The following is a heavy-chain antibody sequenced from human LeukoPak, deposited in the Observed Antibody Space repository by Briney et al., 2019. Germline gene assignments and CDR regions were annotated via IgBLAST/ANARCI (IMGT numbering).Heavy chain of an antibody. J-gene: IGHJ4*02. CDR1: GGSFSGYY. Sequence: KPSETLSLTCAVYGGSFSGYYWSWIRQPPGKGLEWIGEINHSGSTNYSPSLKSRVTISVDTSKNQFSLKLSSVTAADTAVCYCASLPAITYYYDSSGWSWGQGTLVTVSS. CDR2: INHSGST. D-gene: IGHD3-22*01. V-gene: IGHV4-34*01. CDR3: ASLPAITYYYDSSGWS.